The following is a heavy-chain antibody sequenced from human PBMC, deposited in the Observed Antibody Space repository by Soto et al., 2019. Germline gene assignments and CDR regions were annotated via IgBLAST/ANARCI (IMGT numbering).Heavy chain of an antibody. Sequence: SVKVSCKASGGTFSSYTISWVRQAPGQGLEWMGRIIPILGIANYAQKFQGRVTITADKSTSTAYMELRSLRSEDTAVYYCARAGGETYYDILTGYPKSHYYYGMDVWGQGTTVTVSS. CDR3: ARAGGETYYDILTGYPKSHYYYGMDV. D-gene: IGHD3-9*01. CDR2: IIPILGIA. J-gene: IGHJ6*02. CDR1: GGTFSSYT. V-gene: IGHV1-69*02.